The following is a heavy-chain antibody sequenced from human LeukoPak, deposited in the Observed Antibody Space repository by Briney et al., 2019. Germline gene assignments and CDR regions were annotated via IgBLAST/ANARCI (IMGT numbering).Heavy chain of an antibody. CDR1: GGSIRSSYS. CDR3: ASTKLGYSSGWH. V-gene: IGHV4-39*01. Sequence: SETLSLTCTVSGGSIRSSYSWGWIRQPPGKGLEWIGNIYYSGSTYYNSSLKSRVTISVDTSKNQFSLNLSSVTASDTAIYYCASTKLGYSSGWHWGQGTLVTVSS. J-gene: IGHJ4*02. CDR2: IYYSGST. D-gene: IGHD6-19*01.